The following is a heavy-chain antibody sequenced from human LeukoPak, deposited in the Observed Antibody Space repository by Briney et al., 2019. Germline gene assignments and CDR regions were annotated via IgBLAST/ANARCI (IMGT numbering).Heavy chain of an antibody. CDR1: GFTFSSYG. D-gene: IGHD3-3*01. CDR3: AKPYYDFWSGPKQYYYMDV. Sequence: GGSLRLSCGASGFTFSSYGMHWVRQAPGKGLEWVAFIRYDGSNKYYADSVKGRFTISRDNSKNTLYLQMNSLRAEDTAVYYCAKPYYDFWSGPKQYYYMDVWGKGTTVTVSS. V-gene: IGHV3-30*02. J-gene: IGHJ6*03. CDR2: IRYDGSNK.